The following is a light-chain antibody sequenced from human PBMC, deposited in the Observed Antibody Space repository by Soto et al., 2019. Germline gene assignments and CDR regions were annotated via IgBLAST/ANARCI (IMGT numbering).Light chain of an antibody. CDR1: QSISTY. CDR3: QQET. CDR2: EAS. Sequence: EIVLTQSPATLSLSPGERATLSCRASQSISTYLARYQRKPGQAPRLLMYEASNRATGVRRRFSGSGSGTNFTLPISSLAPEDFAIYYCQQETFGQGTKVDIK. J-gene: IGKJ1*01. V-gene: IGKV3-11*01.